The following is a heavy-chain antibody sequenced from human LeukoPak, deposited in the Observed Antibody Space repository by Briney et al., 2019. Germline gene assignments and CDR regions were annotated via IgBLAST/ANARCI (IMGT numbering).Heavy chain of an antibody. CDR2: ISAYNGNT. Sequence: ASGNVSCKASAYTFTSYGISWVRQPPGQGLEWMGWISAYNGNTNYAQKLQGRVTMTTDTSTSTAYMELSSLRSEDTAVYYCARERRPSDDYVWGSYRAAGLGYWGQGTLVTVSS. CDR3: ARERRPSDDYVWGSYRAAGLGY. CDR1: AYTFTSYG. V-gene: IGHV1-18*01. D-gene: IGHD3-16*02. J-gene: IGHJ4*02.